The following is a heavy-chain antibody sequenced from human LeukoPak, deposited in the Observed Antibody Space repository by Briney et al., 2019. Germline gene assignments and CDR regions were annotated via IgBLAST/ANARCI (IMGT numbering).Heavy chain of an antibody. Sequence: PSETLSLTCTVSGGSISSSSDYWGWIRQPPGKGLEWHGSIFYSGSTYYNPSLKSRVTISVDTSKNQFSLQLSSVTAADTAVYSCARQPLHYDSSGYRFGGLFDYWGQGTLVTVSS. D-gene: IGHD3-22*01. CDR3: ARQPLHYDSSGYRFGGLFDY. J-gene: IGHJ4*02. CDR2: IFYSGST. CDR1: GGSISSSSDY. V-gene: IGHV4-39*01.